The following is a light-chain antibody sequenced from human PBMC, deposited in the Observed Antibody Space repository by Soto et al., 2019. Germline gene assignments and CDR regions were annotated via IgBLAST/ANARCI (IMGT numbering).Light chain of an antibody. J-gene: IGKJ1*01. CDR3: QQYGDSPT. CDR1: QSVSSSY. V-gene: IGKV3-20*01. CDR2: GAS. Sequence: EIVLTQSPGTLSLSPGERATLSCRASQSVSSSYLAWYQQKAGQAPRLLIYGASNRATGIPDRFSGSGSGTDFILTISRLGPEDFAVFYCQQYGDSPTFGQGTKVDIK.